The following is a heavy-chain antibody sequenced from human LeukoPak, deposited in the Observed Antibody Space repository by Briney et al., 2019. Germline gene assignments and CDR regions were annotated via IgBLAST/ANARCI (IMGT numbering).Heavy chain of an antibody. J-gene: IGHJ3*01. Sequence: GRSLRLSCAASGFTFSSYGMHWVRQAPGKGLEWVAGISYDGSNKYYADSVKGRFTISRDNSKNTLYLQMNSLRAEDTAVYYCVGLFDVWGQGTMVTVSS. V-gene: IGHV3-30*03. CDR3: VGLFDV. CDR1: GFTFSSYG. CDR2: ISYDGSNK.